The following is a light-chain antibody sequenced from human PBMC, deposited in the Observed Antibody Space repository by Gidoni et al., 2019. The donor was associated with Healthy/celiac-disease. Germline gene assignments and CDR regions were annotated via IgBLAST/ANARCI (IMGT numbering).Light chain of an antibody. J-gene: IGKJ5*01. V-gene: IGKV1-33*01. CDR2: DAS. CDR1: QDISNY. Sequence: DIQMTQSPSSLSASVGDIVTITCQASQDISNYLNWYQQKPGKAPKLLIYDASNLETGVPSRFSGSGSGTDFTFTISSLKPEDIATYYCQQYDNLSITFGQGTRLEIK. CDR3: QQYDNLSIT.